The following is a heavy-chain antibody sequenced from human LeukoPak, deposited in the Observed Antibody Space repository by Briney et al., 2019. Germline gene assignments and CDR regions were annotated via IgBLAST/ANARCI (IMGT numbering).Heavy chain of an antibody. D-gene: IGHD3-10*01. V-gene: IGHV4-39*07. CDR2: IYYSGST. CDR3: ARDFRGRYDY. J-gene: IGHJ4*02. CDR1: GGSISSSSYY. Sequence: SETLSLTCTVSGGSISSSSYYWGWIRQPPGKGLEWIGSIYYSGSTYYNPSLKSRVTISVDTSKNQFSLKLSSVTAADTAVYYCARDFRGRYDYWGQGTLVTVSS.